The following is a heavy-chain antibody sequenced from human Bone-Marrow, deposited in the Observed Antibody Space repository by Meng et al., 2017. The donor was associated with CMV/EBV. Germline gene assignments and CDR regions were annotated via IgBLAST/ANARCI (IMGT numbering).Heavy chain of an antibody. CDR3: ARVKLAALGKGMDV. D-gene: IGHD6-6*01. CDR2: ISSSGSTI. CDR1: GFTFSSYE. V-gene: IGHV3-48*03. Sequence: GESLKISCAASGFTFSSYEMNWVRQAPGKGLEWVSYISSSGSTIYYADSVKGRFTISRDNAKNSLYLQMNSLRAEDTAVYYCARVKLAALGKGMDVWGQGTTVTVSS. J-gene: IGHJ6*02.